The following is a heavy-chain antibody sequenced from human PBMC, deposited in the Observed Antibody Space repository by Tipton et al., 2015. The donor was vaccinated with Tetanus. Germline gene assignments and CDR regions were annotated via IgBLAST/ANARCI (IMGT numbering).Heavy chain of an antibody. D-gene: IGHD1-1*01. CDR3: ARLKVLAWNDRVEFYGMDV. V-gene: IGHV1-46*01. CDR2: INPSGGRT. J-gene: IGHJ6*02. CDR1: GYNFVNFG. Sequence: QVQLVQSGAEGKEPGASVKVSCKASGYNFVNFGISWVRQAPGQGLEWMGIINPSGGRTNYLQKFQGRLTMTRAKCTSTVYMELSSLRSEDTAVYYCARLKVLAWNDRVEFYGMDVWGQGTTIAVSS.